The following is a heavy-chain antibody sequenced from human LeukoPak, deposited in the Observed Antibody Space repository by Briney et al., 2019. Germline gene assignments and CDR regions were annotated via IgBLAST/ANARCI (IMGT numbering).Heavy chain of an antibody. J-gene: IGHJ6*02. Sequence: GGSLRLSCAASGLTLSKSRMSWVPQAPGQGLEWVTAIKRDGSEKYYVDSVKGRFTISRDNAKNSLYLQMNSLRAEDTAAYDCATYTNWVAGDVWGQGTSVSVSS. CDR1: GLTLSKSR. D-gene: IGHD1-1*01. CDR3: ATYTNWVAGDV. V-gene: IGHV3-7*01. CDR2: IKRDGSEK.